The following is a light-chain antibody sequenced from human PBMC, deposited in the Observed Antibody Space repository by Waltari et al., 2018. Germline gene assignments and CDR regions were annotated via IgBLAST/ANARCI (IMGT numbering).Light chain of an antibody. J-gene: IGLJ1*01. CDR3: QVWDANTDPGV. V-gene: IGLV3-21*01. CDR2: YDN. CDR1: NLESKS. Sequence: SYVLTQPPSVSVAPGEMARITCGGNNLESKSVHWYRQRPGQAPVVVISYDNDRAAGIPERFSGSNSGNTATLTISRVEAGDEADYYCQVWDANTDPGVFGTGTEVTVL.